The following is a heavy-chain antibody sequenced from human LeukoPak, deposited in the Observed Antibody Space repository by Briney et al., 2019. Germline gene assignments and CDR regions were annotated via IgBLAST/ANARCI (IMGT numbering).Heavy chain of an antibody. CDR1: GGSISSYY. D-gene: IGHD3-22*01. CDR3: ARLRALSYYDSSGDLYYFQY. J-gene: IGHJ4*02. V-gene: IGHV4-59*01. CDR2: PSYSRIT. Sequence: PSETLSLTCTVSGGSISSYYWSWLRQPPGKGLEWIGFPSYSRITDYNPSLKSRVTISLDTSKNQLSLKLSSVTAADTAVYYCARLRALSYYDSSGDLYYFQYWGQGTLVTVSS.